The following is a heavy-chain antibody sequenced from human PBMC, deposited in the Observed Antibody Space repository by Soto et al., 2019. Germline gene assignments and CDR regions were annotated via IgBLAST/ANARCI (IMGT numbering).Heavy chain of an antibody. V-gene: IGHV4-39*02. J-gene: IGHJ5*02. CDR1: GGPISSSSYY. Sequence: SETLSLTCTVSGGPISSSSYYWGWIRQPPGKGLEWIGSIYYTGSTYYTPSLKSRLTISVDTSKNHFSLKLSSVTAADTAVYYCARTYYYGSRMSNWFDPWGQGTLVTVSS. CDR3: ARTYYYGSRMSNWFDP. D-gene: IGHD3-10*01. CDR2: IYYTGST.